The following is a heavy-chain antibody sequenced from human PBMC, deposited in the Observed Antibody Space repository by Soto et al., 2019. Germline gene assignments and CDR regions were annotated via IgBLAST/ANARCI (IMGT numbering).Heavy chain of an antibody. CDR3: ARGDYYDSSGYYYRGKGAFDI. Sequence: QVQLVESGGGVVQPGRSLRLSCAASGFTFSSYGIHWVRQAPGKGLEWVAVIWYDGSNKYYADSVKGRFTISRDNSKNTLYLRMNSMRAEDTAVYYCARGDYYDSSGYYYRGKGAFDIWGQGTMVTVSS. CDR1: GFTFSSYG. J-gene: IGHJ3*02. V-gene: IGHV3-33*01. D-gene: IGHD3-22*01. CDR2: IWYDGSNK.